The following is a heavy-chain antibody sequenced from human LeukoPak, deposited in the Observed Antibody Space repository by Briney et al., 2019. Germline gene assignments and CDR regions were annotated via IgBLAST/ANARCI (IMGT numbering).Heavy chain of an antibody. Sequence: SETLSLTCAVYGGSFSGYYWSWIRQPPGKGLEWIGEINHSGSTNYNPSLKSRVTISVDTSKNQFSLRLSSVTAADTAVYYCARARAIWFGESLFDYWGQGTLVTVSS. CDR1: GGSFSGYY. CDR3: ARARAIWFGESLFDY. D-gene: IGHD3-10*01. V-gene: IGHV4-34*01. CDR2: INHSGST. J-gene: IGHJ4*02.